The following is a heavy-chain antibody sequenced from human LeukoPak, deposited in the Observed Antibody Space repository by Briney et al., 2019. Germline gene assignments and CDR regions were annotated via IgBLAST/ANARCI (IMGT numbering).Heavy chain of an antibody. CDR1: GYTFTSYA. Sequence: SVKVSCKASGYTFTSYAISWVRQAPGQGLEWMGGIIPIFGTANYAQKFQGRVTITADESTSTAYMELSSLRSEDTAVYYCARGSCSSTSCYYYYYYGMDVWGQGTTVTVSS. J-gene: IGHJ6*02. CDR3: ARGSCSSTSCYYYYYYGMDV. CDR2: IIPIFGTA. D-gene: IGHD2-2*01. V-gene: IGHV1-69*13.